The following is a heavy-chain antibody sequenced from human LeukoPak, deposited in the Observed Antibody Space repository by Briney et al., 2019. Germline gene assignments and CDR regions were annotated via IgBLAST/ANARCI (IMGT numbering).Heavy chain of an antibody. Sequence: GGSLRLSCAASGFTLSSFALTWVRQAPGKGLEWVSAISGGGGTTYYADSVKGRFTISRDNSKNTLYLQMNSLIAEDTAVYYCAKDSGFWSAYYNYWGQGTLVTVSS. D-gene: IGHD3-3*01. J-gene: IGHJ4*02. CDR1: GFTLSSFA. CDR3: AKDSGFWSAYYNY. CDR2: ISGGGGTT. V-gene: IGHV3-23*01.